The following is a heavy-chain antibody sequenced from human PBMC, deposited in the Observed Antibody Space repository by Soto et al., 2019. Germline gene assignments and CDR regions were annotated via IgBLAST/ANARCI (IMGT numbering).Heavy chain of an antibody. CDR1: GGTFSTHA. CDR2: SIPIFGAV. CDR3: AGGPSPPSLAVYSDWSERSAAY. V-gene: IGHV1-69*19. Sequence: VQLVQSGAEVKKPGSSVEVSCKTSGGTFSTHAFSWVRLAPGQGLEWVGGSIPIFGAVSYAQKFQDRVAITADEYTHTVYLNLSSLPSEDTAVYYCAGGPSPPSLAVYSDWSERSAAYWGQGTQVTVSS. J-gene: IGHJ4*02. D-gene: IGHD3-9*01.